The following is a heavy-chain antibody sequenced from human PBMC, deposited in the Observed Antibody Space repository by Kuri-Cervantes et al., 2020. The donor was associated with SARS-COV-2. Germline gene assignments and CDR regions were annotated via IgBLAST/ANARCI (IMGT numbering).Heavy chain of an antibody. D-gene: IGHD1-26*01. CDR1: GSTFSDYY. V-gene: IGHV3-11*05. Sequence: GGSLSLSCAASGSTFSDYYMSWIRQAPGKGLEWVSYISSSSSYTNYADSVKGRFTISRDNAKNSLYLQMNSLRAEDTAVYYCAREGVDIVGAPHDAFDIWGQGTMVTVSS. CDR3: AREGVDIVGAPHDAFDI. J-gene: IGHJ3*02. CDR2: ISSSSSYT.